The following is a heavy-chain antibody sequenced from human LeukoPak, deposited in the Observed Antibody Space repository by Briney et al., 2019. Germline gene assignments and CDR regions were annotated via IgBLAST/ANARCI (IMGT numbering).Heavy chain of an antibody. CDR1: GGSIISDDYY. Sequence: SETLSLTCTVSGGSIISDDYYWTWIRQPPGQGLEYFGYIYYAGRTYYNPSLETRITISVDTSKNQFSLHLSSVTAADTAVYYCAREPVFHPGIFDYWGQGTLVAVSS. J-gene: IGHJ4*02. V-gene: IGHV4-30-4*01. CDR3: AREPVFHPGIFDY. CDR2: IYYAGRT. D-gene: IGHD1-14*01.